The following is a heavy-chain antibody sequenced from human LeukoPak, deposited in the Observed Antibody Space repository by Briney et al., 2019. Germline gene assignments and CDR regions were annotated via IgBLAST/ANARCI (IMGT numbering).Heavy chain of an antibody. Sequence: ASVKVSCKASGGTFSSYAISWVRQAPGQGLEWMGGIIPIFGTANYAQKFQGRVTITADESTSTAYMELSSLRSEDTAVYYCANTVYDFWSGRYYYYYMDVWGKGTTVTVSS. J-gene: IGHJ6*03. CDR3: ANTVYDFWSGRYYYYYMDV. CDR2: IIPIFGTA. CDR1: GGTFSSYA. V-gene: IGHV1-69*13. D-gene: IGHD3-3*01.